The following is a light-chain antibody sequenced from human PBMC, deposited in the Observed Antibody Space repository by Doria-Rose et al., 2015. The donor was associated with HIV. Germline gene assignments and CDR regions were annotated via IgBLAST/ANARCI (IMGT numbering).Light chain of an antibody. CDR2: DGS. Sequence: EIVLTQSPGTLSLSPGERATLSCSASQSFSSTYLAWYQQKPGQAPSLLIYDGSTRATGIPDGFSASGSGTDFTLTINRLEPEDFALYYCHQYGTSWTFGQGTKVEI. CDR3: HQYGTSWT. CDR1: QSFSSTY. J-gene: IGKJ1*01. V-gene: IGKV3-20*01.